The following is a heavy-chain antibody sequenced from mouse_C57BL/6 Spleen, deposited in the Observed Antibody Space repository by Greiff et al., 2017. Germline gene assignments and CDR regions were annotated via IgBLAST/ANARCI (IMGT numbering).Heavy chain of an antibody. V-gene: IGHV1-54*01. CDR2: INPGSGGT. D-gene: IGHD2-3*01. CDR1: GYAFTSYW. J-gene: IGHJ2*01. Sequence: QVQLQQSGAELVRPGTSVKLSCKASGYAFTSYWIEWVKQRPGQGLEWIGVINPGSGGTNYNEKFKGKATLTADKSSSTAYMQLSSLTAEDSAVYFCARYGSYPFDYWGQGTTLTVSS. CDR3: ARYGSYPFDY.